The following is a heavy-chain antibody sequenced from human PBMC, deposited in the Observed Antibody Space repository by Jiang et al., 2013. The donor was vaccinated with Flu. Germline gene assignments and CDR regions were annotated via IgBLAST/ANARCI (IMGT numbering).Heavy chain of an antibody. J-gene: IGHJ5*02. CDR2: IDWDNDK. Sequence: KPTQTLTLTCTVSGTSLTMRDTCVSWIRQPPGKALEWLGRIDWDNDKYYSRSLRTRLTFSQDTAENQVVLTMRNMDPVDTATYYCARICGWRGLGVYLFDAWGQGTLVTVSS. CDR3: ARICGWRGLGVYLFDA. V-gene: IGHV2-70*11. CDR1: GTSLTMRDTC. D-gene: IGHD3-3*01.